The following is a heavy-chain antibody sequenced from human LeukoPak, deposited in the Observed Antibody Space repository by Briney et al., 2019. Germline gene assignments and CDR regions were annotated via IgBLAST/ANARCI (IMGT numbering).Heavy chain of an antibody. CDR2: INHSGST. CDR3: ALGNTAAGYYFDY. Sequence: SETLSLTCAVYGGSFSGYYWSWIRPPPGKGLEWIGEINHSGSTNYNPSLKSRVTISVDTSKNQFSLKLSSVTAADTAVYYCALGNTAAGYYFDYWGQGTLVTVSS. CDR1: GGSFSGYY. D-gene: IGHD6-13*01. J-gene: IGHJ4*02. V-gene: IGHV4-34*01.